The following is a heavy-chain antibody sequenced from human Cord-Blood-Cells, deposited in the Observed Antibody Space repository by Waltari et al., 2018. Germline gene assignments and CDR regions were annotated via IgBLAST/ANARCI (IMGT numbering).Heavy chain of an antibody. CDR3: ATHSEYYDSSGYYYYGMDV. J-gene: IGHJ6*02. D-gene: IGHD3-22*01. Sequence: QVQLVQSGAEVKKPGASVKVSCKVSGYTLTELSMHWVRQAPGKGLEWMGGLEPEDGETTYAQKFQGRVTMTEDTSTATAYMELSSLRSEDTAVYYCATHSEYYDSSGYYYYGMDVWGQGTTVTVSS. V-gene: IGHV1-24*01. CDR2: LEPEDGET. CDR1: GYTLTELS.